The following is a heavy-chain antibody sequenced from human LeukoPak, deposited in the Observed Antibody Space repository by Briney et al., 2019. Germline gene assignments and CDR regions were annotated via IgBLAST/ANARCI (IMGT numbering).Heavy chain of an antibody. V-gene: IGHV3-7*03. J-gene: IGHJ6*02. Sequence: RSGGSLRLSCVASGFTFSMYWMTWFRQAPGEGLEWVANMKQDGSQKNYVDSVKGRFTISRDNAKKSLYLQMNSLRAEDTAMYYCARDVGASSGYYYYYYYAMDVWGQGTTVTVSS. CDR1: GFTFSMYW. D-gene: IGHD3-22*01. CDR2: MKQDGSQK. CDR3: ARDVGASSGYYYYYYYAMDV.